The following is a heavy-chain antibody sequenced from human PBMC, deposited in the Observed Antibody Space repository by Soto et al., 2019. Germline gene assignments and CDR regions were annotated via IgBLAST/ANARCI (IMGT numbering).Heavy chain of an antibody. V-gene: IGHV3-21*01. Sequence: GGSLRLSCAASGFTFRSFTMNWVRQAPGKGLEWVSTISSNSAYIYYTDALRGRFTINRDNAKTSLHLQMNSLRAEDTAVYYCTTDASLHSSARGWFDTWGPGTLVTVYS. J-gene: IGHJ5*02. D-gene: IGHD6-13*01. CDR2: ISSNSAYI. CDR3: TTDASLHSSARGWFDT. CDR1: GFTFRSFT.